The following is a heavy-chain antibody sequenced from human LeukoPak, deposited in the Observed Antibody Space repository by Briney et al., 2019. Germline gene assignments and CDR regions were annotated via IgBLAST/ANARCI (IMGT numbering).Heavy chain of an antibody. Sequence: GGSLRLSCAASGFTFSSYGMHWVRQAPGKGLEWVSAITCNGSNKYYADSVKGRFTISRDNSKNTLYLQMNSLRAGDTAVYYCAKASDSELLLIDCWGQGTMVTVSS. D-gene: IGHD1-7*01. CDR1: GFTFSSYG. J-gene: IGHJ4*02. CDR3: AKASDSELLLIDC. CDR2: ITCNGSNK. V-gene: IGHV3-30*18.